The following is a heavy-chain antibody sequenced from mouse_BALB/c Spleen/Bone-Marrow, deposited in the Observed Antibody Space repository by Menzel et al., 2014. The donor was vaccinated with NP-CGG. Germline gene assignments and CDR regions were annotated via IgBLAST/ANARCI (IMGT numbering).Heavy chain of an antibody. J-gene: IGHJ4*01. CDR2: IDPANGNT. CDR1: GFNIKDTY. Sequence: VQLQQPGAELVKPGASVKLSCTASGFNIKDTYMHWVKQRPEQGLEWIGRIDPANGNTKYDPKFQGKATITADTSSNTAYLQLSGLTSEDTAVYYCARGIFLYGNFLLDYWGQGTSVTVSS. CDR3: ARGIFLYGNFLLDY. V-gene: IGHV14-3*02. D-gene: IGHD2-10*02.